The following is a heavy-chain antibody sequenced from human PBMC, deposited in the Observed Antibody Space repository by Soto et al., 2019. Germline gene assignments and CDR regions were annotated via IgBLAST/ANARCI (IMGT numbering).Heavy chain of an antibody. CDR2: IDHTGST. CDR3: ERVRPRYGIDV. V-gene: IGHV4-34*01. CDR1: GESFSGYY. J-gene: IGHJ6*02. Sequence: QVQLQQWGAGLLKPSETLSLTCAVYGESFSGYYWSWIRQPPGKGLEWIGEIDHTGSTNYNPSLKSXXTXSXXTSNNQFSLKLSSVTAADTAVYYCERVRPRYGIDVWGQGTTVTVSS.